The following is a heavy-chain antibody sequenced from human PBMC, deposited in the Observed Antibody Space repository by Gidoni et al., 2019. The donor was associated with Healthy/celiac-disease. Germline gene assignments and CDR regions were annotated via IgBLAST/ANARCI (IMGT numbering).Heavy chain of an antibody. J-gene: IGHJ5*02. D-gene: IGHD6-13*01. CDR2: INPNSGGT. Sequence: QVQLVQSGAEVKKPGASVKVSCKASGYTFTGYYMHWVRQAPGQGLEWMGWINPNSGGTNYAQKFQGRVTMTRDTSISTAYMELSRLRSDDTAVYYCAREREEEAAATYNWFDPWGQGTLVTVSS. V-gene: IGHV1-2*02. CDR3: AREREEEAAATYNWFDP. CDR1: GYTFTGYY.